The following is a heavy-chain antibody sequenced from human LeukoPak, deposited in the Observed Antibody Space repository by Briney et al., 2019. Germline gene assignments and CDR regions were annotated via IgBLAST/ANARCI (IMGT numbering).Heavy chain of an antibody. Sequence: SETLSLTCTVSGGSITNYYWNWIRQPPGKDLEWIGCVSYSGRTHYSSALKSRVAISVDTSKNQFSLNLRSVTAADTAVYYCARPGRQDAYNGHYWYFDLWGRGTLVTVSS. CDR2: VSYSGRT. CDR3: ARPGRQDAYNGHYWYFDL. D-gene: IGHD5-24*01. J-gene: IGHJ2*01. CDR1: GGSITNYY. V-gene: IGHV4-59*01.